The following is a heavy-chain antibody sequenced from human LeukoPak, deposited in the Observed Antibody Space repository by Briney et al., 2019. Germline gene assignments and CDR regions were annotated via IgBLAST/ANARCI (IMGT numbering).Heavy chain of an antibody. Sequence: GGSLRLSCATSGFSFSSYWMSWVRQAPGKGLEWVASIKQDGSEKYYVDSVKGRFTISRDSAKNSLYLQTNNLRAEDTAVYYCARALDSSSSRYQAFEYWGQGTPVTVSS. D-gene: IGHD2-2*01. CDR3: ARALDSSSSRYQAFEY. CDR1: GFSFSSYW. J-gene: IGHJ4*02. V-gene: IGHV3-7*01. CDR2: IKQDGSEK.